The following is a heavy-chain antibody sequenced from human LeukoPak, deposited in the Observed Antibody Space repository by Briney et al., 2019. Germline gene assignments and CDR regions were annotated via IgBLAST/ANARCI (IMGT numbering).Heavy chain of an antibody. CDR1: GFTFSSYA. CDR3: ARESIGARRTFDY. CDR2: ISSNGGST. Sequence: GGSLRPSCAASGFTFSSYAMHWVRQAPGKGLEYVSAISSNGGSTYYANSVKGRFTISRDNSKNTLYLQMGSLRAEDMAVYYCARESIGARRTFDYWGQGHLVTVSS. J-gene: IGHJ4*02. V-gene: IGHV3-64*01. D-gene: IGHD6-6*01.